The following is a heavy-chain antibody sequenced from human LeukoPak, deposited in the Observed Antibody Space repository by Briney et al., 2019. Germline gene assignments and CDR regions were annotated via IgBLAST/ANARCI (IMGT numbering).Heavy chain of an antibody. CDR1: GFTFSSYA. V-gene: IGHV3-23*01. J-gene: IGHJ4*02. Sequence: PGGSLRLSCAASGFTFSSYAMTWVGQAPGKGLEWVSTIGGSGTYYADSVKGRFTISRDNSKNMLFLQMNSLSPEDTAVYYCAKDRFYDLDYWGQGTLVTVSS. CDR2: IGGSGT. CDR3: AKDRFYDLDY. D-gene: IGHD3-3*01.